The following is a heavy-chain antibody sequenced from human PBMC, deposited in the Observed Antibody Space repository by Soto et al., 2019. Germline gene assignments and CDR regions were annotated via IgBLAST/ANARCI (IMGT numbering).Heavy chain of an antibody. J-gene: IGHJ6*02. CDR2: ISYDGNNH. V-gene: IGHV3-30*04. D-gene: IGHD4-17*01. CDR1: GFTFTSYA. Sequence: QVQLVESGGGVVQPGRSLRLSCAASGFTFTSYALHWVRQARGKGLEWVAVISYDGNNHCYADSVKGRFTISRDNSKSTVYLQVAALRPDDTAVYYCASDRYFSYGRRAYYYYGMDVWGQGTTVTVSS. CDR3: ASDRYFSYGRRAYYYYGMDV.